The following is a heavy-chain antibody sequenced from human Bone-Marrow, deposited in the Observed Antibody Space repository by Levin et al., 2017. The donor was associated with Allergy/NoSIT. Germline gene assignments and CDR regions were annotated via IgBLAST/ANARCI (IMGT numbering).Heavy chain of an antibody. CDR2: ISYVGNNK. J-gene: IGHJ6*03. CDR1: GFTFSSST. Sequence: GGSLRLSCAASGFTFSSSTMHWVRQAPGKGLEWVAAISYVGNNKYYADSVKGRFTISRDNSKSTLYLQMDSLSTDDSAVYYCARDRSRAYFYYMDVWGKGTTVTVSS. V-gene: IGHV3-30-3*01. CDR3: ARDRSRAYFYYMDV.